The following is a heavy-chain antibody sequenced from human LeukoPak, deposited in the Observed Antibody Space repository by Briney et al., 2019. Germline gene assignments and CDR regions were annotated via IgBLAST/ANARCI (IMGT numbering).Heavy chain of an antibody. CDR3: ARDPGGIQLWQFDF. J-gene: IGHJ4*02. D-gene: IGHD5-18*01. Sequence: SETLSLTCSVSGYSIINDYYWGWIRQPPGKGLEWIGSIWHSGSTYYNPSLKSRVTISVDTSKNQFSLKMRSVTAADTAVYFCARDPGGIQLWQFDFWGQGILVTVSS. CDR2: IWHSGST. V-gene: IGHV4-38-2*02. CDR1: GYSIINDYY.